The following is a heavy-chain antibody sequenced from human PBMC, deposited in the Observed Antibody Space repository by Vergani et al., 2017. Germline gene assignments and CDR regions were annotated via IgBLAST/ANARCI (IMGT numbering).Heavy chain of an antibody. J-gene: IGHJ6*02. V-gene: IGHV4-59*01. CDR1: GGSISSYY. Sequence: QVRLQESGPGLVKPSETLSLTCSVSGGSISSYYWSWIRQPPGKGLEWIGYIYYSGGTNYNPSLKSRVTISVDTSKNQFSLKLSSVTAADTAVYYCARVRYYYGSGSYPPGYYYGMDVWGQGTTVTVSS. CDR3: ARVRYYYGSGSYPPGYYYGMDV. CDR2: IYYSGGT. D-gene: IGHD3-10*01.